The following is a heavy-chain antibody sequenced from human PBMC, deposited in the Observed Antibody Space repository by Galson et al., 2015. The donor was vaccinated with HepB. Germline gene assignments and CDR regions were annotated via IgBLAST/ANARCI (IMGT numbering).Heavy chain of an antibody. D-gene: IGHD3-22*01. J-gene: IGHJ3*02. CDR3: ARAGYYDTGAFDI. CDR1: GGTFSSYA. V-gene: IGHV1-69*13. CDR2: IIPIFGTA. Sequence: SVKVSCKASGGTFSSYAISWVRQAPGQGLEWMGGIIPIFGTANYAQKFQGRVTITADESTSTAYMELSSLRSEDTAVYYCARAGYYDTGAFDIRGQGTMVTVSS.